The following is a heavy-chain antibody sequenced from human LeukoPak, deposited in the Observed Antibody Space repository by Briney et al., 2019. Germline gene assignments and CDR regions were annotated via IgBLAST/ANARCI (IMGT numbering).Heavy chain of an antibody. Sequence: SETLSLTCTVSGGSISSGSYYWSWIRQPAGKGLEWIGRIYTSGSTNYNPSLKSRVTISVDTSKNQFSLKLSSVTAADTAVYYCARDSPYYDSSGYYDYWGQGTLVTVSS. J-gene: IGHJ4*02. V-gene: IGHV4-61*02. CDR3: ARDSPYYDSSGYYDY. CDR2: IYTSGST. CDR1: GGSISSGSYY. D-gene: IGHD3-22*01.